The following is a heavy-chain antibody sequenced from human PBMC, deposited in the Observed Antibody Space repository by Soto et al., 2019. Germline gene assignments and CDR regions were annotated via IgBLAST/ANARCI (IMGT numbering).Heavy chain of an antibody. J-gene: IGHJ4*02. D-gene: IGHD2-2*01. Sequence: ASVKVSCKASGGTFSSYAISWVRQAPGQGLEWMGGIIPIFGTANYAQKFQGRVTITADESTSTAYMELSSLRSEDTAVYYCARDHCSSPSCYCGYWGQGTLVIVSS. CDR1: GGTFSSYA. V-gene: IGHV1-69*13. CDR3: ARDHCSSPSCYCGY. CDR2: IIPIFGTA.